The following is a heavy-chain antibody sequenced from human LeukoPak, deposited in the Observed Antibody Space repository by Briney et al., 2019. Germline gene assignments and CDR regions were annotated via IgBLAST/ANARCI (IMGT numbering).Heavy chain of an antibody. CDR2: ISAYNGNT. Sequence: ASVKVSCKASGYTFTSYGISWVRQAPGQGLEWMGWISAYNGNTNYAQKLQGRVTMTTDTSTSTAYMELRSLRSDDTAVYYCASYLDLSSTSPVIYYYGMDVWGQGTTVTVSS. V-gene: IGHV1-18*01. D-gene: IGHD2-2*01. CDR3: ASYLDLSSTSPVIYYYGMDV. CDR1: GYTFTSYG. J-gene: IGHJ6*02.